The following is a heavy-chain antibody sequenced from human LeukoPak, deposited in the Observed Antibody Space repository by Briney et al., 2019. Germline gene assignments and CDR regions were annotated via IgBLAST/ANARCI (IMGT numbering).Heavy chain of an antibody. CDR2: ITSSSSYI. J-gene: IGHJ4*02. CDR1: GFTFSTYN. Sequence: GGSLRLSCAASGFTFSTYNMNWVRQAPGKGLEWVSSITSSSSYIYYADSVKGRFTISRDNAKNSLYLQMNSLKTEDTAVYYCTRHSIAVAGTVYWGQGTLVTVSS. CDR3: TRHSIAVAGTVY. V-gene: IGHV3-21*04. D-gene: IGHD6-19*01.